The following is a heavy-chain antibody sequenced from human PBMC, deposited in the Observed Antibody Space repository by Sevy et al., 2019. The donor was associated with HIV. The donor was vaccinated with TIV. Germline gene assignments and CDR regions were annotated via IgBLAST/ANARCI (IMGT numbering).Heavy chain of an antibody. Sequence: ASVKVSCKASGYTFTSYGISWVRQAPGQGLEWMGWISAYNGNTNYAQKLQGRVTMTTDTSTSTAYMELRSLSSDDTAVYYCAREGSGSYLPPSDYWGQGTLVTVSS. V-gene: IGHV1-18*04. J-gene: IGHJ4*02. CDR2: ISAYNGNT. CDR3: AREGSGSYLPPSDY. CDR1: GYTFTSYG. D-gene: IGHD1-26*01.